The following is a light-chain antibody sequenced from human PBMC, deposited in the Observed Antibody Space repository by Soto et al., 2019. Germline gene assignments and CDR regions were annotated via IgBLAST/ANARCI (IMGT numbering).Light chain of an antibody. CDR3: SSYTSMDTVI. J-gene: IGLJ2*01. Sequence: QSVMTQPVSVSGSPGQSITISCTGTNSDIGRYNYVSWHQQYPGKAPKLLIFEVIHRPSGVSDRFSGSKSGSKASLTISGLQAEDEADYYCSSYTSMDTVIFGGGTKVTVL. CDR1: NSDIGRYNY. V-gene: IGLV2-14*01. CDR2: EVI.